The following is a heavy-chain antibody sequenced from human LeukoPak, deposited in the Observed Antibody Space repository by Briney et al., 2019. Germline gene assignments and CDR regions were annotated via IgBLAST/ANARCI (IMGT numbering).Heavy chain of an antibody. CDR1: SGSISSSTYY. Sequence: PSETLSLTCTVSSGSISSSTYYWSWIRQPPGKGLEWIGSIHSGGSTYSNPSLKSRVSISVDTSKKQFSLKLNSVTAADTAVYYCARISIAVAGTFDYWGQGTLVTVSS. CDR2: IHSGGST. V-gene: IGHV4-39*01. D-gene: IGHD6-19*01. J-gene: IGHJ4*02. CDR3: ARISIAVAGTFDY.